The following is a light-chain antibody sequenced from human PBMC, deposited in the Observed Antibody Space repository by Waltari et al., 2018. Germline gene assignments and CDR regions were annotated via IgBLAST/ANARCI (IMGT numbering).Light chain of an antibody. J-gene: IGLJ1*01. V-gene: IGLV2-14*01. CDR2: EVN. CDR1: SSDVGGSTY. Sequence: QSALTQPASVSGSPGQSITIPCTGTSSDVGGSTYVSWYQQHPGKAPKLMIYEVNNRPSGVSDRFSGSKSGNTASLTISGLQAEDEADYYCTSYTSSITYVFGTGTKVTVL. CDR3: TSYTSSITYV.